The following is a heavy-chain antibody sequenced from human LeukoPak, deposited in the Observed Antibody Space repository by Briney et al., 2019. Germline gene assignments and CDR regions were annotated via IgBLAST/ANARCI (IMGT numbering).Heavy chain of an antibody. CDR2: ISAYNGNT. V-gene: IGHV1-18*01. D-gene: IGHD6-19*01. CDR1: GYTFTSYG. CDR3: ARDYSSGWNYYYYYGMDV. Sequence: GASVKVSCKASGYTFTSYGISWVRQAPGQGLEWMGWISAYNGNTNYAQKLQGRVTMTTDTSTSTAYMELRSLRSDDTAVYYCARDYSSGWNYYYYYGMDVWGQGTTVTVSS. J-gene: IGHJ6*02.